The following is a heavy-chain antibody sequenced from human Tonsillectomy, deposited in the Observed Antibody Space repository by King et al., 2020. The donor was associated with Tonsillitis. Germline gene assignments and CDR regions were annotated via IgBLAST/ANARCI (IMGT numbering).Heavy chain of an antibody. V-gene: IGHV3-30*02. D-gene: IGHD3-3*01. J-gene: IGHJ6*02. CDR3: AKDTPPSLRFVEWLPYYGMDV. CDR2: IRYDGSNK. Sequence: QLVQSGGGVVQPGGSLRLSCAASGFTFSSYGMHWVRQAPGKGLEWVAFIRYDGSNKYYADSVKGRFIISRDNSKKTLYLQMNSLRAEDTVVYYCAKDTPPSLRFVEWLPYYGMDVWGQGTTVTVSS. CDR1: GFTFSSYG.